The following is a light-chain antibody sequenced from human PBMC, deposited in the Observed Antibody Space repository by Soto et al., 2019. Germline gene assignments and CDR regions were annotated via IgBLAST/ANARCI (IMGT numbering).Light chain of an antibody. Sequence: EIGMTQSPAILSVSPGERVTLSCRASQSVSRNIAWYQQTPGQPPRLLIYGASTRATGTPDRFSGSASGTHFTLTITSLQSEDFAVYYCQEYDTWPWGPFTFGPGTKVDAK. J-gene: IGKJ3*01. CDR1: QSVSRN. CDR3: QEYDTWPWGPFT. V-gene: IGKV3-15*01. CDR2: GAS.